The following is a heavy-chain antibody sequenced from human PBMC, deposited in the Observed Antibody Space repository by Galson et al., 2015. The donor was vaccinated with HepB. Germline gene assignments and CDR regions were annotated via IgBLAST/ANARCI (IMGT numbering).Heavy chain of an antibody. D-gene: IGHD3-10*01. Sequence: SLRLSCAASGFTFSTYRLHWFRQAPGKGLEWVAVISRDGTDKYYAKSLEGRFTVSRDNSRSTLYLGMNSLRPDDTAIYYCAREGGEWGQGTLVTVSS. J-gene: IGHJ1*01. CDR3: AREGGE. CDR1: GFTFSTYR. V-gene: IGHV3-30*04. CDR2: ISRDGTDK.